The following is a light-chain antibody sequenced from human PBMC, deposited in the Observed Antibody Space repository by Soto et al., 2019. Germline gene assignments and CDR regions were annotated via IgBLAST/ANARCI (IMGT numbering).Light chain of an antibody. V-gene: IGLV2-14*01. Sequence: QSVLTQPASVSGSPGQSITISCSGTSSDVGDYNYVSWYQQHPGKAPKLMIYEVSNRPSGVSNRFSGSKSGNTASLTISGLQVEDEADYYCSSYTSINTYVFGTGTKATVL. J-gene: IGLJ1*01. CDR2: EVS. CDR1: SSDVGDYNY. CDR3: SSYTSINTYV.